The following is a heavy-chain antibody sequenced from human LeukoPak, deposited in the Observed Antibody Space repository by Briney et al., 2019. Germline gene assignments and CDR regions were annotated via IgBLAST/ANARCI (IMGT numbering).Heavy chain of an antibody. D-gene: IGHD4-17*01. CDR1: GGSISSYY. J-gene: IGHJ4*02. CDR2: IYYSGST. V-gene: IGHV4-59*08. CDR3: ARQGYADFSPRPFDY. Sequence: SETLSLTCTVSGGSISSYYWSWIRQPPGKGLEWIGYIYYSGSTNYNPSLKSRVTISVDTSKNQFSLKLRSVTAADTAVYYCARQGYADFSPRPFDYWGQGTLVTVSS.